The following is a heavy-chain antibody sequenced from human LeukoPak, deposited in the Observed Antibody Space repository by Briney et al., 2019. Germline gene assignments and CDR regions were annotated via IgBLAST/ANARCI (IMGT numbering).Heavy chain of an antibody. J-gene: IGHJ6*02. V-gene: IGHV3-23*01. Sequence: GGSLRLSCAASGFTFSSHSMSWVRQAPGKGLEGVSALSSRGDDPYYTDSVRGRFTISRDNYKNSLYLQMNSLRDEDTAIYYCAKGRLGVLYYGMDVWGHGTTVAVSS. CDR1: GFTFSSHS. CDR2: LSSRGDDP. D-gene: IGHD2-8*01. CDR3: AKGRLGVLYYGMDV.